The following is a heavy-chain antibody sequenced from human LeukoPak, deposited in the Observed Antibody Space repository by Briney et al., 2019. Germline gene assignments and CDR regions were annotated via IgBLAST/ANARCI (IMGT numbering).Heavy chain of an antibody. CDR3: AKWGDYDVLTGYYVPDY. CDR1: GFTFSNYA. J-gene: IGHJ4*02. D-gene: IGHD3-9*01. V-gene: IGHV3-23*01. CDR2: ILGSGGST. Sequence: GGSLRLSCAASGFTFSNYAMSWVRQAPGKGLGWVSAILGSGGSTYYADSVKGRFTVSRDNSKSTLYLQMNGLRAEDTALYYCAKWGDYDVLTGYYVPDYWGQGTLVTVSS.